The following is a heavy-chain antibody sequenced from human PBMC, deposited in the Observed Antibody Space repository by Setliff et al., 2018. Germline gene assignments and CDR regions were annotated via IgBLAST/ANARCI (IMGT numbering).Heavy chain of an antibody. CDR2: IYYSGST. D-gene: IGHD3-10*01. J-gene: IGHJ6*02. CDR3: ARDSNYYGSGTKSGDYGMDV. CDR1: GGSISSGDYY. V-gene: IGHV4-30-4*08. Sequence: KPSETLSLTCTVSGGSISSGDYYWSWIRQPPGKGLEWIGYIYYSGSTYYNPSLKSRVTISVDTSKNQFSLKLSSVTAADTSVYYCARDSNYYGSGTKSGDYGMDVWGQGTTVTVSS.